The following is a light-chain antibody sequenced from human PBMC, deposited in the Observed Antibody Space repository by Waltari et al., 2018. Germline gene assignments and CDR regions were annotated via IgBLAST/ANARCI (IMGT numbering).Light chain of an antibody. CDR1: SSNVGSNA. V-gene: IGLV1-44*01. CDR3: ASWDDRLDAYV. Sequence: QSVLTQPPSASGTPGQRVTISCSGSSSNVGSNAVNWYHQLPGTAPNLLIFNDADRPSGVPDRFPGSRSATSASLAISGIQSDDESTYYCASWDDRLDAYVFGTGTWVTVL. J-gene: IGLJ1*01. CDR2: NDA.